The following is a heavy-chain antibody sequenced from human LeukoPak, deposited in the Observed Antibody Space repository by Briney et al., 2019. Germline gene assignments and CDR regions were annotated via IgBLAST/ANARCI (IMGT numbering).Heavy chain of an antibody. V-gene: IGHV3-23*01. D-gene: IGHD2-15*01. J-gene: IGHJ4*02. Sequence: GGSLRLSCAASGYTFSDYAVTWVRQAPGKGLEWVSGVSGGGGSRYYADSVKGRFTISRDNSKNTLYLQMNSLRAEDTAVYYCAKGRHQVVAASYFDYWGQGTLVTVSS. CDR3: AKGRHQVVAASYFDY. CDR2: VSGGGGSR. CDR1: GYTFSDYA.